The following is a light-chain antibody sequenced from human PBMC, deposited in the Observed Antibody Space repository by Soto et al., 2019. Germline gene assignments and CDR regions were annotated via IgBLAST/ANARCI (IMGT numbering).Light chain of an antibody. CDR3: AAWDDSLNGWV. V-gene: IGLV1-44*01. CDR2: SNN. J-gene: IGLJ3*02. Sequence: QSVLTQPPSASGTPGQRVTISCSGGSSNIGSTAANWYQHLPGTAPELLIYSNNQRPSGVPDRFSGSKSGTSASLAIRGLQSEDEADYYCAAWDDSLNGWVFGGGTKLTVL. CDR1: SSNIGSTA.